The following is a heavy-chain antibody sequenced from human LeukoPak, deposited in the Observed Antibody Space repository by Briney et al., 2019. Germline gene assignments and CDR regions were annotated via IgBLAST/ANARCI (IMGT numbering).Heavy chain of an antibody. V-gene: IGHV3-23*01. D-gene: IGHD3-10*01. CDR1: GFTFSSYA. Sequence: PGGSLRLSCAASGFTFSSYAMSWVRQAPGKGLEWVSAISGSGGSTYYADSVKGRFTISRDNAKNSLDLQMNSLRAEDTAVYYCARDSAAYMYGFVGFWGQGTLVTVSS. CDR3: ARDSAAYMYGFVGF. CDR2: ISGSGGST. J-gene: IGHJ4*02.